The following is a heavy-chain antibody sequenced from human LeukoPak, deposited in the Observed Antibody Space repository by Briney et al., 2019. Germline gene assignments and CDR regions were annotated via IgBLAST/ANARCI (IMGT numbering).Heavy chain of an antibody. CDR3: AKNGQLLSSYYFDY. CDR2: ISGSGGST. V-gene: IGHV3-23*01. CDR1: GFTFSSYA. D-gene: IGHD2-2*01. J-gene: IGHJ4*02. Sequence: PGGSLRLSCAASGFTFSSYAMSWVRQAPGKGLEWVSAISGSGGSTYYADSVKGRFTISRDNSKNTLYLQMNSLRAEDTAAYYCAKNGQLLSSYYFDYWGQGTLVTVSS.